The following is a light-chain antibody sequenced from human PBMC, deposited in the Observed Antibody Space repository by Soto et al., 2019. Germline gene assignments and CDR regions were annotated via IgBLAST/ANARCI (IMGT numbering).Light chain of an antibody. V-gene: IGKV3-15*01. CDR3: QQYKNWPL. Sequence: EIVLTQSPCTLSLSLGERATLSCRASQSVTKNNLNWYQQKPGKAPRLLLYGASTRATGIPVRFSGSGFGTEFTLTISSLQSEDFAVYYCQQYKNWPLFGQGTRLEIK. J-gene: IGKJ5*01. CDR1: QSVTKNN. CDR2: GAS.